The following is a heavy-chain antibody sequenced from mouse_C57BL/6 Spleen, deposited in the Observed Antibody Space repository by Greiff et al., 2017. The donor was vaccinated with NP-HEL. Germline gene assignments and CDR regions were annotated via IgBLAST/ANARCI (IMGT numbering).Heavy chain of an antibody. D-gene: IGHD1-1*01. CDR3: ASGNTVVEDYAMGY. CDR2: INPYNGDT. CDR1: GYSFTGYF. Sequence: VQLQQSGPELVKPGASVKISCKASGYSFTGYFMNWVMQSHGKSLEWIGRINPYNGDTFYNQKFKGKATLTVDTSSSTAHMELRSLTSEDSAVYYCASGNTVVEDYAMGYWGQRTSVTVSS. V-gene: IGHV1-20*01. J-gene: IGHJ4*01.